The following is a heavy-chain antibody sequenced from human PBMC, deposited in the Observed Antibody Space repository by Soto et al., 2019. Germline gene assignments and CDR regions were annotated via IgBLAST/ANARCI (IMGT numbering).Heavy chain of an antibody. D-gene: IGHD3-16*02. CDR2: IYWDDDR. Sequence: SGPTLVKPTQTLKLTCTFSGFSLSSRGVGVGWIRQPPGEALEWLAVIYWDDDRRYSPSLRGRLSIDKDTSKNSVLLLMSNMDPADTATYFCAHVVITYGGVIGEDAFDVWGQGTMVTVSS. CDR3: AHVVITYGGVIGEDAFDV. CDR1: GFSLSSRGVG. J-gene: IGHJ3*01. V-gene: IGHV2-5*02.